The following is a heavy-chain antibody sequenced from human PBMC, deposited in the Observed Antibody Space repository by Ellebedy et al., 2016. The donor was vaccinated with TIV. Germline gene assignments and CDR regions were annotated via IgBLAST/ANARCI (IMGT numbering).Heavy chain of an antibody. CDR2: ISGSSTYT. Sequence: PGGSLRLSCAASGFTFSDYYMSWIRQAPEKGLEWVSYISGSSTYTNYADSVKGRFTISRDNAKNSLFLQMNSLRAEDTAVYFCARDYYGSGSYQDYWGQGTLVTVSS. J-gene: IGHJ4*02. D-gene: IGHD3-10*01. CDR3: ARDYYGSGSYQDY. CDR1: GFTFSDYY. V-gene: IGHV3-11*06.